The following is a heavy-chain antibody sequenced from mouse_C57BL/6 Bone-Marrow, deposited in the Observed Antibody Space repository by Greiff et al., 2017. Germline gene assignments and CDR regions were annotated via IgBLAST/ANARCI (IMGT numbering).Heavy chain of an antibody. J-gene: IGHJ3*01. Sequence: QVQLQQPGAELVKPGASVKLSCKASGYTFTSYWMQWVKQRPGPGLEWIGEIDPSDSYTNYDQKFKGKATLTVDTSSSTAYMQLSSLTSEDSAVYYCARSIGYDGFAYWGQGTLVTVSA. CDR1: GYTFTSYW. V-gene: IGHV1-50*01. CDR2: IDPSDSYT. D-gene: IGHD2-2*01. CDR3: ARSIGYDGFAY.